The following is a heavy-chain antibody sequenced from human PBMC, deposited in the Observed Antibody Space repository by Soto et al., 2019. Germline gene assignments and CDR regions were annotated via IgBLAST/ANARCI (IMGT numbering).Heavy chain of an antibody. D-gene: IGHD2-15*01. V-gene: IGHV3-23*01. CDR3: AKGRFDIVVVVAATLLPYFDY. Sequence: EVQLLESGGGLVQPGGSLRLSCAASGFTFSSYAMSWVRQAPGKGLEWVSAISGSGGSTYYADSVKGRFTISRDNYKNTLYLKMNSLRAEDTAVYYCAKGRFDIVVVVAATLLPYFDYWGQGTLVTVSS. CDR2: ISGSGGST. J-gene: IGHJ4*02. CDR1: GFTFSSYA.